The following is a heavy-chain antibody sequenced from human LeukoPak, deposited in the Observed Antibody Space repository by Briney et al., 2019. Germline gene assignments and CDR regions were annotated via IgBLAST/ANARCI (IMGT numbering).Heavy chain of an antibody. CDR3: ARLSYGDYLRMAYFDY. CDR2: IYTSGST. V-gene: IGHV4-4*07. Sequence: SETLSLTCTVSGGSISSYYWSWIRQPAGKGLEWIGRIYTSGSTNYNPSLKTRVTIYVDTSKNQFFLKLSSVTAADTAVYYCARLSYGDYLRMAYFDYRRQGTLVTVSS. CDR1: GGSISSYY. D-gene: IGHD4-17*01. J-gene: IGHJ4*02.